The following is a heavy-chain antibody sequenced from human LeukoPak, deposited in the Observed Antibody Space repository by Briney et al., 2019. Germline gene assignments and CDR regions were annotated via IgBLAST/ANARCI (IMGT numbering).Heavy chain of an antibody. D-gene: IGHD3-10*01. J-gene: IGHJ4*02. Sequence: GGSLRLPCAASGFTFSGSGMHWVRQASGKGLEWLGRIRSKVNRYATAYAASVKGRFTISRDDSKNTAYLQMNSLKTEDTAVYYCTTGTGEYYFDYWGQGTLVTVSS. CDR2: IRSKVNRYAT. V-gene: IGHV3-73*01. CDR1: GFTFSGSG. CDR3: TTGTGEYYFDY.